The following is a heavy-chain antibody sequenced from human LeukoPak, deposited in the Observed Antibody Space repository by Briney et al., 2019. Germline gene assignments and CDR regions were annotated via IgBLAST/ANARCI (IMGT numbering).Heavy chain of an antibody. J-gene: IGHJ3*02. CDR3: ARGGDIVVVPAAISDAFDI. Sequence: GGSLRLSCAASGFTFSSSGMHWARQAPGKGLEWVAVIWYDGSNKYYADSVKGRFTISRDNSKNTLYLQMNSLRAEDTAVYYCARGGDIVVVPAAISDAFDIWGQGTMVTVSS. CDR2: IWYDGSNK. V-gene: IGHV3-33*01. D-gene: IGHD2-2*02. CDR1: GFTFSSSG.